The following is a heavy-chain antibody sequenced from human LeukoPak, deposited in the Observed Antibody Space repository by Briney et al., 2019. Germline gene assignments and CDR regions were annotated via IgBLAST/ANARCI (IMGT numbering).Heavy chain of an antibody. CDR3: AATHIGYCSGGSCPEQY. J-gene: IGHJ4*02. CDR2: FYGGGGT. V-gene: IGHV3-53*01. D-gene: IGHD2-15*01. Sequence: PGGSLRLSCAASGFSVTNNYMSWVRQAPGKGLEWVSVFYGGGGTYYADSVKGRFTISRDNSKNTLSLQMNSLRGEDTAIYYCAATHIGYCSGGSCPEQYWGQGTLVTVSS. CDR1: GFSVTNNY.